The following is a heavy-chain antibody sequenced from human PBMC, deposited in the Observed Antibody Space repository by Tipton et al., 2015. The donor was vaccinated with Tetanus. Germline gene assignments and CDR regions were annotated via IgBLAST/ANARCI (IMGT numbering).Heavy chain of an antibody. CDR1: GYTFTSYG. CDR2: LNPKSGSA. Sequence: QLVQSGPEVKKPGVSVKVSCKASGYTFTSYGLNWVRKAAGRGFEWMGWLNPKSGSAAYAPRFQGRVTMTTNTSITTAFMEGASRTQEGRAPPAPGAVGERPTTTTTSAELAVWG. CDR3: GAVGERPTTTTTSAELAV. D-gene: IGHD3-10*01. J-gene: IGHJ6*01. V-gene: IGHV1-8*02.